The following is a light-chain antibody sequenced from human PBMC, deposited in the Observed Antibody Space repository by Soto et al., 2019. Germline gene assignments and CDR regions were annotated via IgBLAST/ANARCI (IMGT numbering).Light chain of an antibody. CDR3: QQHNTSPAT. J-gene: IGKJ1*01. Sequence: EIMMMQSPPTLAVSRGERATLSCRASQSVSSNLAWYQQKPGQAPRLLIYGASTRATGIPARFSGSGSGTEFTLTLSSLQSEDFAVSYCQQHNTSPATFGQGTKVDIK. CDR1: QSVSSN. CDR2: GAS. V-gene: IGKV3-15*01.